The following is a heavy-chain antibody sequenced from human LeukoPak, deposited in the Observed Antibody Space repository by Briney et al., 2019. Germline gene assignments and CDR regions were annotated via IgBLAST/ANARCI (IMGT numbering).Heavy chain of an antibody. D-gene: IGHD3-22*01. J-gene: IGHJ3*02. CDR3: ARDYYDSSGYYYRWYAFDI. V-gene: IGHV1-8*03. CDR1: GYTFTSYD. CDR2: MNPNSGNT. Sequence: ASVKVSCKASGYTFTSYDINWVRQATGQGLEWMGWMNPNSGNTGYAQKFQGRVTITRNTSISTAYMELRSLRSDDTAVYYCARDYYDSSGYYYRWYAFDIWGQGTMVTVSS.